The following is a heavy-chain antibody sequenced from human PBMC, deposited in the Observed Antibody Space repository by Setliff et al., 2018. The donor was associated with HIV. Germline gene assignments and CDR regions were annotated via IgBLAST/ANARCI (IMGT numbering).Heavy chain of an antibody. Sequence: GGSLRLSCAASGFTFSSYTMNWVRQAPGKGLEWVSSISSSRSYIYYADSVKGRFTISRDNAENSLHLQMNSLRAEDTAVYYCARDWSRYCSSTNCPPRGWFDPWGQGTLVTVSS. CDR2: ISSSRSYI. J-gene: IGHJ5*02. V-gene: IGHV3-21*01. CDR1: GFTFSSYT. D-gene: IGHD2-2*01. CDR3: ARDWSRYCSSTNCPPRGWFDP.